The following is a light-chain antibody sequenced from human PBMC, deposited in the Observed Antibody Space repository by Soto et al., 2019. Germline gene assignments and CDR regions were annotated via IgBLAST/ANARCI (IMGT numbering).Light chain of an antibody. Sequence: EIVMTQSPATLSVSPGDSATLSCRASQSVTSNLAWYQQKPGQAPRLLIYGASTRATGIPARFSGSGSGTEFTLTISSLQSGDFAVYYCHQYNSWPRTFGQGTKVDIK. CDR3: HQYNSWPRT. V-gene: IGKV3-15*01. J-gene: IGKJ1*01. CDR1: QSVTSN. CDR2: GAS.